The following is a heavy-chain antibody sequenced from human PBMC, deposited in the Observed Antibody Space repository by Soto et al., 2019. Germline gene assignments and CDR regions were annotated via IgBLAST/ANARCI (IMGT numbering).Heavy chain of an antibody. J-gene: IGHJ5*02. V-gene: IGHV4-30-4*01. CDR3: ARGVTVFGLVSRFWFDP. D-gene: IGHD3-3*01. Sequence: SETLSLTCTVSGGPISSGDYSWSWVRQSPGKGLEWIGHIYNSGITYYNPSLKSRVVISIDTSRNQFSLRLNSLTAADRAVYFCARGVTVFGLVSRFWFDPWGQGTVVTVSS. CDR2: IYNSGIT. CDR1: GGPISSGDYS.